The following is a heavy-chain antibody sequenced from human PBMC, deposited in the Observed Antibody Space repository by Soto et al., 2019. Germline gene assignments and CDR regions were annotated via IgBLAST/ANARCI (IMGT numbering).Heavy chain of an antibody. CDR1: GFSLGNPRVG. V-gene: IGHV2-26*01. J-gene: IGHJ4*02. CDR3: ARIQRISMIVVSKPYFDY. D-gene: IGHD3-22*01. CDR2: IFSNDEK. Sequence: YVPTLGNPTETLTLTCTFSGFSLGNPRVGVSWIRQPPGKALEWLAHIFSNDEKSYSTSLKSRLTISRDTSKSQVVLTMTNMDPVDTATYYCARIQRISMIVVSKPYFDYWGQGALVTVSS.